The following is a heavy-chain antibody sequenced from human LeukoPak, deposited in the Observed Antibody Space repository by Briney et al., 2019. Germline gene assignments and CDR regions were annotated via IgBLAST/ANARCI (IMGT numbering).Heavy chain of an antibody. CDR2: MNPNSGNT. Sequence: ASVKVSCKASGYTFTSYDINWVRQATGQGLEWMGWMNPNSGNTGYAQKFQGRVTITRNTSISTAYMELSSLGSEDTAVYYCARVGYCSSTRCSYYMDVWGKGTTVTVSS. CDR1: GYTFTSYD. CDR3: ARVGYCSSTRCSYYMDV. D-gene: IGHD2-2*01. V-gene: IGHV1-8*03. J-gene: IGHJ6*03.